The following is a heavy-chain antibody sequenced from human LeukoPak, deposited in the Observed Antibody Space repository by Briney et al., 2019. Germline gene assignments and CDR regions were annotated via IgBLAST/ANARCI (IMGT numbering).Heavy chain of an antibody. V-gene: IGHV1-18*01. CDR2: ISAYNGNT. Sequence: GASVKVSCKASGYTFTSYGISWVRQAPGQGLEWMGWISAYNGNTNYAQKLQGRVTMTTDTSTSTAYMELRSLRSGDTAVYYCARTGGYCSGGSCYFRSFDYWGQGTLVTVSS. CDR3: ARTGGYCSGGSCYFRSFDY. CDR1: GYTFTSYG. J-gene: IGHJ4*02. D-gene: IGHD2-15*01.